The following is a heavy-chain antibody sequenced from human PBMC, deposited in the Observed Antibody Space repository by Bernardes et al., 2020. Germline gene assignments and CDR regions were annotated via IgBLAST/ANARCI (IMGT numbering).Heavy chain of an antibody. J-gene: IGHJ6*02. Sequence: SETLSLTCAVYGGSFSGYYWSWLRQPPGKGLEWIGEINHSGSTNYNPSLKSRVTISVDTSKNQFSLKLSSVTAADTAVYYCARHEFVVVPAAIHGATYGMDVWGQGTTVTVSS. CDR1: GGSFSGYY. CDR3: ARHEFVVVPAAIHGATYGMDV. V-gene: IGHV4-34*01. D-gene: IGHD2-2*02. CDR2: INHSGST.